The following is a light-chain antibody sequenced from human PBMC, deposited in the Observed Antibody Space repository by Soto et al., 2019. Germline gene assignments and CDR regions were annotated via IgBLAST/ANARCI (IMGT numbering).Light chain of an antibody. J-gene: IGKJ4*01. CDR3: QQYDNWLT. Sequence: EIVLTQSPATLSLSPGERATLSCRASQSISTYLAWYQQKPGQAPRLLIYGASTRATGIPARFSGSGSGTEFTLTISSLQSEDFGVYYCQQYDNWLTFGGGTKVDIK. V-gene: IGKV3-15*01. CDR2: GAS. CDR1: QSISTY.